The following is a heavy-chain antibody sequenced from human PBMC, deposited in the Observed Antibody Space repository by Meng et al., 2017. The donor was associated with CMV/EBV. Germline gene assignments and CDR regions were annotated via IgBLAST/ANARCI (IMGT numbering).Heavy chain of an antibody. V-gene: IGHV1-18*01. Sequence: ASVKVSCKASGYTFTSYGISWVRQAPGQGLEWMGWISAYNGNTNYAQKLQGRVTMTTDTSTSTAYMELRSLRSDDTAVYYCARSWSRFPSLRGYFDYWGQGTLVTVSS. J-gene: IGHJ4*02. D-gene: IGHD3-3*01. CDR1: GYTFTSYG. CDR2: ISAYNGNT. CDR3: ARSWSRFPSLRGYFDY.